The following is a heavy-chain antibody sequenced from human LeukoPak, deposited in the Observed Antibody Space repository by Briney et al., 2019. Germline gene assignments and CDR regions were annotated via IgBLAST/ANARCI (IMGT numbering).Heavy chain of an antibody. Sequence: SETLSLTCTVSGGSITTHYWTWIRQPPGKGLEWIGYIYYSGSTKYNPSLKSRVTISVDTSKNQFSLRLSSVTAADTAVYYCARGGSHFDYWGQGTLVTVSS. V-gene: IGHV4-59*11. CDR2: IYYSGST. CDR1: GGSITTHY. CDR3: ARGGSHFDY. J-gene: IGHJ4*02. D-gene: IGHD1-26*01.